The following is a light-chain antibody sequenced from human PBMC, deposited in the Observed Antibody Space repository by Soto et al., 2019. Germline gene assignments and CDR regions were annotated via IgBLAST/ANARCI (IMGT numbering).Light chain of an antibody. Sequence: QPVLTQSPSASASLGASVKFTCTLSSGHSSYAIAWHQQQPEKGPRYLMKLNSDGSHSKGDGSPDRFSGSSSGAERYLTLSSLQSEDEADYYCQTWGTGIHVFGTGTKVTVL. CDR3: QTWGTGIHV. V-gene: IGLV4-69*01. J-gene: IGLJ1*01. CDR1: SGHSSYA. CDR2: LNSDGSH.